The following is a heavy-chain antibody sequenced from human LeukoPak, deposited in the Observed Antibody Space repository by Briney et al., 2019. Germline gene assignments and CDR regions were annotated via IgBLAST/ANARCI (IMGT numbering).Heavy chain of an antibody. CDR3: ATDLPYSSGWYRRRTPQQEYFQH. CDR1: GYTFTSYG. CDR2: ISAYNGNT. D-gene: IGHD6-19*01. J-gene: IGHJ1*01. Sequence: ASVKVSCKASGYTFTSYGISWVRQAPGQGLEWMGWISAYNGNTNYAQKLQGRVTMTTDTSTSTAYMELRSLRSEDTAVYYCATDLPYSSGWYRRRTPQQEYFQHWGQGTLVTVSS. V-gene: IGHV1-18*01.